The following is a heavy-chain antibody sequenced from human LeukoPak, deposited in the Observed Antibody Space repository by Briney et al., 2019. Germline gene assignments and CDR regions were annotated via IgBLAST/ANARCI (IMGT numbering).Heavy chain of an antibody. CDR3: ARGGGSYDY. CDR2: ISGDRNNI. CDR1: GFTFSSYS. V-gene: IGHV3-21*01. Sequence: PGGSLRLSCAASGFTFSSYSINWARQAPGKGLEWVASISGDRNNIHYADSVRGRFTISRDNAKTSLYLQMNSLRADDTAVYYCARGGGSYDYWGQGTLVTVSS. J-gene: IGHJ4*02. D-gene: IGHD1-26*01.